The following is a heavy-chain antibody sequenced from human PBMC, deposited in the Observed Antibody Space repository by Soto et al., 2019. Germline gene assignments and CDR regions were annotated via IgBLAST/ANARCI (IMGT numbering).Heavy chain of an antibody. J-gene: IGHJ4*02. CDR1: GYTFSDFD. Sequence: GASVKVSCKASGYTFSDFDISWVRQAPGQGLEWMGWVSSYSGSTKYAENLQGRVTMTTDTSTNTAYMELRSLKSDDTAEYYCERFWSGPRVAAPPDYWGQGTLVTVSS. D-gene: IGHD3-3*01. CDR2: VSSYSGST. CDR3: ERFWSGPRVAAPPDY. V-gene: IGHV1-18*01.